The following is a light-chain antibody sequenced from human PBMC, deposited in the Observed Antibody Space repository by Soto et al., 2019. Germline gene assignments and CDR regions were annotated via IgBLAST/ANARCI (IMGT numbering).Light chain of an antibody. Sequence: QSALTQPRSVSGSPGQSVTISCTGTSSDVGDYNYVSWYQQHPGKAPKLLIYAVNMRPSGVPDRFSGSQSGNTASLTIDGLQAEDEADYSCCSYAGSYTWVFGGGTKLTAL. V-gene: IGLV2-11*01. CDR1: SSDVGDYNY. J-gene: IGLJ3*02. CDR3: CSYAGSYTWV. CDR2: AVN.